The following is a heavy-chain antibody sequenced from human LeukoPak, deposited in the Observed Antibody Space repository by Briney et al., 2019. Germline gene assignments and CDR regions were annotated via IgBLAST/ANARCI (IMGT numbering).Heavy chain of an antibody. J-gene: IGHJ4*02. CDR3: AKAPSFMPYDSSGYFDY. V-gene: IGHV3-23*01. D-gene: IGHD3-22*01. Sequence: GGSLRLSCAVSGLTFSSHDMNWVRQAPGKGLEWVSGISGSGGSTYYADSVKGRFTISRDISKNTVYLQMNSLRAEDTAVYYCAKAPSFMPYDSSGYFDYWGQGTLVTVSS. CDR2: ISGSGGST. CDR1: GLTFSSHD.